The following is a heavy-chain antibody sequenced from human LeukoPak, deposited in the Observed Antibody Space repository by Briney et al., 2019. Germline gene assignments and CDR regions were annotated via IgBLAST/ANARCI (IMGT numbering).Heavy chain of an antibody. D-gene: IGHD3-22*01. CDR3: AKSDSRTITMIVVVITGFDY. CDR1: GFTFSAFG. CDR2: ISGSGGST. V-gene: IGHV3-23*01. Sequence: GGSLRLSCAASGFTFSAFGMNWVRQAPGKGLEWVSAISGSGGSTYYADSVKGRFTISRDNSKNTLYLQMNSLRAEDTAVYYCAKSDSRTITMIVVVITGFDYWGQGTLVTVSS. J-gene: IGHJ4*02.